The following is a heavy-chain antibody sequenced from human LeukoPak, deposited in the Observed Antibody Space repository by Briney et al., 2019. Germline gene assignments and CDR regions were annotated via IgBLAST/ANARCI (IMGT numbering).Heavy chain of an antibody. CDR2: IIPIFGTA. D-gene: IGHD3-10*01. CDR3: ARWRYGSGSYYPNWFDP. J-gene: IGHJ5*02. CDR1: GGTFSSYA. V-gene: IGHV1-69*05. Sequence: SVKVSCKASGGTFSSYAISWVRQAPGQGPEWMGGIIPIFGTANYAQKFQGRVTITTDESTSTAYMELSSLRSEDTAVYYCARWRYGSGSYYPNWFDPWGQGTLVTVSS.